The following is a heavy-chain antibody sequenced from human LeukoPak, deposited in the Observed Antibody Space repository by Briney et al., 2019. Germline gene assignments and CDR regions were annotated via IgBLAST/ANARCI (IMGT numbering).Heavy chain of an antibody. CDR3: ASKVAGGSVY. J-gene: IGHJ4*02. CDR1: EFSVSSTY. CDR2: IYTDDKT. V-gene: IGHV3-66*01. D-gene: IGHD3-10*01. Sequence: GGSLRLSCAASEFSVSSTYMTWVRQAPGKGLEWVSIIYTDDKTYYADSVKGRFTISRDNSKNTVYLQMNSLRDEDTAVYYCASKVAGGSVYWGQGSLVTVSS.